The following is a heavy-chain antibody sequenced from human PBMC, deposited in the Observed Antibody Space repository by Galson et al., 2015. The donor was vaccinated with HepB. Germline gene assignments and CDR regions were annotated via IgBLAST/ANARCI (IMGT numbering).Heavy chain of an antibody. V-gene: IGHV2-70*04. Sequence: PALVKPTQTLTLTCTFSGFSLSTSGMRVSWIRQPPGKALEWLARIDWDDDKFYSTSLKTRLTISKDTSKNQVVLTMTNMDPVDTATYYCARASSGWSGAFDYWGQGTLVTVSS. CDR3: ARASSGWSGAFDY. CDR2: IDWDDDK. D-gene: IGHD6-19*01. J-gene: IGHJ4*02. CDR1: GFSLSTSGMR.